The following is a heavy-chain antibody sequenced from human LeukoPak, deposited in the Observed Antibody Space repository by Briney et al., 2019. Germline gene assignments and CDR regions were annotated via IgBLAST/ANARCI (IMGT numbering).Heavy chain of an antibody. CDR1: GGSISSSSYY. CDR3: ARHHLTTPDY. D-gene: IGHD4-17*01. CDR2: IYYSGST. V-gene: IGHV4-39*01. J-gene: IGHJ4*02. Sequence: SETLSLTCTVSGGSISSSSYYWGWIRQPPGRGLEWIGSIYYSGSTYYNPSLKSRVTISVDTSKNQFSLKLSSVTAADTAVCYCARHHLTTPDYWGQGTLVTVSS.